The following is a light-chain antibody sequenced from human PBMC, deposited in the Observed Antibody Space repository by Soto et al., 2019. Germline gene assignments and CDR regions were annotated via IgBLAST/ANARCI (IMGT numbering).Light chain of an antibody. V-gene: IGKV2-28*01. Sequence: DIVMTQSPLSLPVTPGEPASISCRSSQSLLHSNGYNYLDWYLQKPGQSPQLLIYLGSNRASGVPDRFSGSGSGTDFTLKISRVEAEDVGVYYCMQALQTPGGLTFGGGTKVEIK. J-gene: IGKJ4*01. CDR2: LGS. CDR1: QSLLHSNGYNY. CDR3: MQALQTPGGLT.